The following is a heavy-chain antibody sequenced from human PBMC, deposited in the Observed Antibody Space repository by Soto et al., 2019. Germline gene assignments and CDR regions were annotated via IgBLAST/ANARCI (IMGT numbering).Heavy chain of an antibody. J-gene: IGHJ6*02. CDR1: GFTFSSYG. Sequence: GWSLRLSCAASGFTFSSYGMHWVRQAPGKGLEWVAVIWYDGSNKYYADSVKGRFTISRNNSKNTLYLQMNSLRAEDTAVYYCARDLLWCCYYTIYGMDVSGHGSTVTVAS. CDR3: ARDLLWCCYYTIYGMDV. CDR2: IWYDGSNK. V-gene: IGHV3-33*01. D-gene: IGHD3-3*01.